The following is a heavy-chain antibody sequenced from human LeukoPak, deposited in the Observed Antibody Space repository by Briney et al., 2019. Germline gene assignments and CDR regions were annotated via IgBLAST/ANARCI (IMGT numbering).Heavy chain of an antibody. J-gene: IGHJ4*02. Sequence: GSLRLSCAASGFTFSSYAMSWVRQAPGKGLEWVSAISGSGGSTYYADSVKGRFTISRDNSKNTLYLQMNSLRAEDTAVYYCAKIPLPNIAVAGTVDYWGQGTLVTVSS. CDR2: ISGSGGST. CDR3: AKIPLPNIAVAGTVDY. D-gene: IGHD6-19*01. V-gene: IGHV3-23*01. CDR1: GFTFSSYA.